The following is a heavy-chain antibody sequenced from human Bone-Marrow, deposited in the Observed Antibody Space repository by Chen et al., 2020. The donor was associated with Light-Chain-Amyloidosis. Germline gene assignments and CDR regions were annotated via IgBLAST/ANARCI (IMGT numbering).Heavy chain of an antibody. D-gene: IGHD6-19*01. J-gene: IGHJ4*02. CDR2: INHSGST. V-gene: IGHV4-34*01. CDR1: GGSFSGYY. CDR3: ARYSSVWLHFDY. Sequence: QVQLQQWGAGLLKPSETLSLTCAVYGGSFSGYYWSWIRQPPGKGLEWIGEINHSGSTNYNPSLKSRVTISVDTSKNQFSLKLSSVTAADTAVYYCARYSSVWLHFDYWGQGTLVTVSS.